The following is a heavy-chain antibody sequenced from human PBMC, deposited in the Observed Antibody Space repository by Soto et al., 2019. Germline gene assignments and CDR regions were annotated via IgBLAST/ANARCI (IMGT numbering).Heavy chain of an antibody. D-gene: IGHD2-8*02. Sequence: QVQLQQWGAGLLKPSETLSLTCAVYGGSFSGYYWTWIRQPPGTGLEWIGEINHSGSTNYNPSLKXXVTISVDTSKNQSSLKLTSVTAADTAVYYCARDKITGLFGYWGQGTLVTVSS. J-gene: IGHJ4*02. CDR1: GGSFSGYY. CDR2: INHSGST. V-gene: IGHV4-34*01. CDR3: ARDKITGLFGY.